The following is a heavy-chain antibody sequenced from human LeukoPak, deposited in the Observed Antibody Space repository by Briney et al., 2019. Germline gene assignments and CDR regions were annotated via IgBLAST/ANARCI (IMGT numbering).Heavy chain of an antibody. V-gene: IGHV1-46*01. CDR3: ARPGGSFGTTHDFDY. CDR2: INPSGGST. J-gene: IGHJ4*02. CDR1: GYTFTSYY. D-gene: IGHD2/OR15-2a*01. Sequence: ASVKVSCKASGYTFTSYYMHWVRQAPGQGLEWMGIINPSGGSTSYAQKFQGRVTMTRDTSTSTVYMELSSLRSEDTAVYYCARPGGSFGTTHDFDYWGQGTLVTVSS.